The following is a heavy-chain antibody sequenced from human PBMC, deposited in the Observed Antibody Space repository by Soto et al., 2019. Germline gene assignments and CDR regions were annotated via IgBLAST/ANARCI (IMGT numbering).Heavy chain of an antibody. CDR3: ARDPLPLGYCSGGSCTYNWFDP. Sequence: ASVKVSCKASGYTFTGYYMHWVRQAPGQGLEWMGWINPNSGGTNYAQKFQGWVTRTRDTSIRTAYMELSRLRSDETAVYYCARDPLPLGYCSGGSCTYNWFDPWGQGTLVTVSS. D-gene: IGHD2-15*01. V-gene: IGHV1-2*04. CDR2: INPNSGGT. CDR1: GYTFTGYY. J-gene: IGHJ5*02.